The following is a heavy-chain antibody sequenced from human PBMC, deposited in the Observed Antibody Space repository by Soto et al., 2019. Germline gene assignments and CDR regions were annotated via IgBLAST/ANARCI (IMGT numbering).Heavy chain of an antibody. Sequence: WGSLRLSCTTSGFSFCSFAITWVRQAPVKWLEWVATISGSDGKTYYADSVKGRFSISRDTSRNTLYLQMNSLGADDTAIYYCAKWSYLDYWGQGTRVTVSS. CDR3: AKWSYLDY. J-gene: IGHJ4*02. CDR2: ISGSDGKT. CDR1: GFSFCSFA. D-gene: IGHD3-3*01. V-gene: IGHV3-23*01.